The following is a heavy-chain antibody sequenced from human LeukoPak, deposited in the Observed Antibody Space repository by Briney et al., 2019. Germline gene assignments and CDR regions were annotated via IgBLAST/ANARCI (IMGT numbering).Heavy chain of an antibody. Sequence: GGSLRLSCAASGFTFSDYYMTWIRQAPGKGLEWVSYMSASANTIYYADSVKGRFTISRDNAKNLLYLQMNSLRAEDTAVYYCVRFTYSSSPYNWFDPWGQGTLVTVSS. CDR1: GFTFSDYY. V-gene: IGHV3-11*01. CDR2: MSASANTI. J-gene: IGHJ5*02. D-gene: IGHD6-6*01. CDR3: VRFTYSSSPYNWFDP.